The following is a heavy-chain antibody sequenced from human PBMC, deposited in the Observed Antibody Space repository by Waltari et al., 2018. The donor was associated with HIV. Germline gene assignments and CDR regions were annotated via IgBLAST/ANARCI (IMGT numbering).Heavy chain of an antibody. J-gene: IGHJ4*02. CDR3: ARRESPTWANFDF. D-gene: IGHD1-26*01. CDR1: GYTFDAYY. Sequence: QVQLLQSGTEVTNLGASVTVACRTSGYTFDAYYIYWVRQAPGEGLEWLGWSNPRDGDTDYAQKFKGWFDVASATSTGTINLTLNRLRSDDTAIYFCARRESPTWANFDFWGQGSLVSVSS. CDR2: SNPRDGDT. V-gene: IGHV1-2*04.